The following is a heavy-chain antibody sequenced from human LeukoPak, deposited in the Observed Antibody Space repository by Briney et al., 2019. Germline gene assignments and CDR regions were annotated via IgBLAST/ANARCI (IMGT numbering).Heavy chain of an antibody. CDR2: IIPIFGTA. Sequence: SVKVSCKASGGTFSSYAISWVRQAPGQGLEWMGGIIPIFGTANYAQKFQGRVTITADESTSTAYMELSSLRSEDTAVYYCARVDGDNSGAYFDYWGQGTLVTVSS. CDR1: GGTFSSYA. CDR3: ARVDGDNSGAYFDY. V-gene: IGHV1-69*13. D-gene: IGHD4-23*01. J-gene: IGHJ4*02.